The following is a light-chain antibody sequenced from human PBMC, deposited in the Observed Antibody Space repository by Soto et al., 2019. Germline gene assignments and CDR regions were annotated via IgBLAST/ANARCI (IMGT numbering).Light chain of an antibody. J-gene: IGLJ2*01. CDR2: QDS. CDR3: QAWDSSTVI. Sequence: SYELTQPPSVSVSPGQTASITCSGDNLGDKYACWYQQKPGQSPVLVIYQDSQRPSGIPERFSGSNSGNIATLTFTGTQAMDEADYYCQAWDSSTVIFGGGTKLTVL. CDR1: NLGDKY. V-gene: IGLV3-1*01.